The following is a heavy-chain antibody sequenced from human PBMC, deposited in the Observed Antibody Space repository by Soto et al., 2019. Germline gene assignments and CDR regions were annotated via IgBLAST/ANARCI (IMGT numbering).Heavy chain of an antibody. CDR1: GFTFSSYA. J-gene: IGHJ2*01. D-gene: IGHD5-18*01. V-gene: IGHV3-30-3*01. CDR3: ARSVDTAIGPPSPYWYFDL. CDR2: ISYDGSNK. Sequence: QVQLVESGGGVVQPGRSLRLSCAASGFTFSSYAMHWVRQAPGKGLEWVAVISYDGSNKYYADSVKGRFTISRDNSKNTLYLQMNSLRAEDTAVYYCARSVDTAIGPPSPYWYFDLWGRGTLVTVSS.